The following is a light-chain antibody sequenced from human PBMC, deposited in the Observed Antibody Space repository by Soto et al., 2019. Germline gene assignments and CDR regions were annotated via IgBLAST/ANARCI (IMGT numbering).Light chain of an antibody. Sequence: QSALTQPASVSGSPGQSITISCTGTSSDVGGYNYVSWYQQHPGKAPKLMIYDVSNRPSGVSNRFSGSKSGNTASLTISGLQAEDEADSYCSSYTSSSTLSVFGTGTKLTVL. CDR1: SSDVGGYNY. V-gene: IGLV2-14*01. CDR2: DVS. J-gene: IGLJ1*01. CDR3: SSYTSSSTLSV.